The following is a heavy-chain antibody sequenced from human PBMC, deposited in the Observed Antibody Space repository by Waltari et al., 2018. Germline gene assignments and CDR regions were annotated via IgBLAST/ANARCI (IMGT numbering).Heavy chain of an antibody. CDR3: ARDDSSSGSYDAFDI. CDR2: IKGDGSRK. V-gene: IGHV3-7*01. J-gene: IGHJ3*02. D-gene: IGHD3-22*01. Sequence: EVQLVESGGGLVQPGGSLRLSCAASGFSFSHYWMSWVRQAPGKGLEWVADIKGDGSRKYYLDSVRGRFSISRDNTKNSVDLQMNSLRAEDTAVYYCARDDSSSGSYDAFDIWGQGTMVAVSS. CDR1: GFSFSHYW.